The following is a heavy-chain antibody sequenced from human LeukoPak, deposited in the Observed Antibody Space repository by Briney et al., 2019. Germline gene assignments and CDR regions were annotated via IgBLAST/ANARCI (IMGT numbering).Heavy chain of an antibody. J-gene: IGHJ3*02. CDR1: GGSISSGGYD. V-gene: IGHV4-30-2*01. D-gene: IGHD2-2*01. Sequence: SQTLSLTCTVSGGSISSGGYDGSWIRQPPGKGLEWIGYIYHSGSTYYNPSLKSRVTISVDRSKNQFSLKLSSVTAADTAVYYCARALPAAKDAFDIWGQGTMVTVSS. CDR3: ARALPAAKDAFDI. CDR2: IYHSGST.